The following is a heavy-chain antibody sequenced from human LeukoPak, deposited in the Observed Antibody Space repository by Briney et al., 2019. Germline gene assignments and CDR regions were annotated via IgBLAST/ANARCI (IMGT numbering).Heavy chain of an antibody. D-gene: IGHD3-9*01. CDR3: ARVRNDILTGYDFDY. J-gene: IGHJ4*02. CDR2: IYSGGST. Sequence: PGGSLRLSCAASGFTLSSNYMSWVRQAPGKGLEWVSVIYSGGSTYYSDSVKGRFTISTDNTTNTPYLQINRLLSEAPAVYYCARVRNDILTGYDFDYWGQGTLVTVSS. CDR1: GFTLSSNY. V-gene: IGHV3-66*02.